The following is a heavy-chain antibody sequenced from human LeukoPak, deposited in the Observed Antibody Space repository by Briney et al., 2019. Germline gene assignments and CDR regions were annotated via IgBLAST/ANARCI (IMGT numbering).Heavy chain of an antibody. J-gene: IGHJ4*02. Sequence: GRALRLSCAASGFTFSSYSMHWVRQAPGKGLEWVAVIWYDGSNKYYADSVKGRFTISRDNSKNTLYLQMNSLRAEDTAVYYCARDCTNGVCYGTDFDYWGQGTLVTVSS. CDR2: IWYDGSNK. V-gene: IGHV3-33*01. CDR3: ARDCTNGVCYGTDFDY. CDR1: GFTFSSYS. D-gene: IGHD2-8*01.